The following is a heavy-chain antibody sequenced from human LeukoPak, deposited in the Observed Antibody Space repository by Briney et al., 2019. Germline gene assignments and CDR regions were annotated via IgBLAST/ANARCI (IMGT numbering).Heavy chain of an antibody. V-gene: IGHV3-21*04. D-gene: IGHD3-22*01. CDR2: ISSSSSYI. Sequence: GGSLRLSCAASGFTFSSYSMNWVRQAPGKGLEWVSSISSSSSYIYYADSVKGRFTISRDNAKNSLYLQMNSLRAEDTALYYCAKDTGYYYDSSGYFPYWGQGTLVTVSS. CDR1: GFTFSSYS. J-gene: IGHJ4*02. CDR3: AKDTGYYYDSSGYFPY.